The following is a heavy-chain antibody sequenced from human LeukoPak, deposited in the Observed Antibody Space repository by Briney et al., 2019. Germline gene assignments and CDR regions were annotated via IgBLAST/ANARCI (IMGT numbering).Heavy chain of an antibody. CDR3: ARAEASYRSGGSCYSTYYFDY. Sequence: ASVKVSCKASGGTFSSYAISWVRQAPGQGLEWMGGIIPIFGTANYAQKFQGRVTITADESTSTAYMELSSLRSEDTAVYYCARAEASYRSGGSCYSTYYFDYWGQGTLVTVSS. D-gene: IGHD2-15*01. CDR2: IIPIFGTA. V-gene: IGHV1-69*13. J-gene: IGHJ4*02. CDR1: GGTFSSYA.